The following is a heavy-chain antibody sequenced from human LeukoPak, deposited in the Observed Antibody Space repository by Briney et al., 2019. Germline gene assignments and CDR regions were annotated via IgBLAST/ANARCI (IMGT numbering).Heavy chain of an antibody. CDR2: IHNSGNS. J-gene: IGHJ5*02. V-gene: IGHV4-39*07. D-gene: IGHD6-13*01. CDR3: AREVSTIAEGGRLFSHSFDP. Sequence: SETLSLTCSVSGGSISNTDYYWGWIRQPPGKGLEWIGSIHNSGNSYYNRSLKSRVTISIDKSENQFSLHLSSVTAADTAVYYCAREVSTIAEGGRLFSHSFDPWGQGNLVTVSS. CDR1: GGSISNTDYY.